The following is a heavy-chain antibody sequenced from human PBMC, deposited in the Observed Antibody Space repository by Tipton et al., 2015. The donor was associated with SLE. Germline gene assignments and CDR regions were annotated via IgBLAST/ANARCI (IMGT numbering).Heavy chain of an antibody. CDR2: IYTSGST. CDR3: ARSGPALGYCSGGSCLDY. V-gene: IGHV4-30-4*01. D-gene: IGHD2-15*01. Sequence: TLSLTCTVSGGSISSGDYYWSWIRQPPGKGLEWIGYIYTSGSTNYNPSLKSRVTISVDTSKNQFSLKLSSVTAADTAVYYCARSGPALGYCSGGSCLDYWGQGTLVTVSS. CDR1: GGSISSGDYY. J-gene: IGHJ4*02.